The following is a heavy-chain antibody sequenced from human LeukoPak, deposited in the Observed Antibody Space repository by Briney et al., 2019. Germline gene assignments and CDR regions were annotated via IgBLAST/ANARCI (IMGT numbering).Heavy chain of an antibody. D-gene: IGHD3-22*01. J-gene: IGHJ3*02. CDR3: ASLKNYYDSSGYLVTDAFDI. CDR1: GYTFTSYY. V-gene: IGHV1-46*01. CDR2: IYPSGGST. Sequence: ASVKLSCKASGYTFTSYYIHWVRQAPGQGLEWMGIIYPSGGSTTYAQKFQGRVTMTRDMSTSTVYLEMSSLRSEDTAVYYCASLKNYYDSSGYLVTDAFDIWGQGTMVTVSS.